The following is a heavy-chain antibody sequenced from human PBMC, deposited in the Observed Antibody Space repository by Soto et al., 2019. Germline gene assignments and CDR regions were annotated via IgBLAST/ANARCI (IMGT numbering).Heavy chain of an antibody. V-gene: IGHV4-34*01. J-gene: IGHJ2*01. CDR2: IDHGGST. CDR3: ARRPSYYDILTGYQYYWYFDL. CDR1: GGSFSGYC. Sequence: QVHLQHWGAGLLKPSETLSLTCAVYGGSFSGYCWSWIRQPPGKGLEWIGEIDHGGSTNYNPSLKSRVTISVDTSKNQFSLKLSSVTAADTAVYYCARRPSYYDILTGYQYYWYFDLWGRGTLVTVSS. D-gene: IGHD3-9*01.